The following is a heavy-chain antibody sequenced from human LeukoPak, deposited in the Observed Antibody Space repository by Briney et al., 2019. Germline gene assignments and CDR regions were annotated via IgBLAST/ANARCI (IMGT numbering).Heavy chain of an antibody. CDR3: AKRSSSFGFDY. J-gene: IGHJ4*02. V-gene: IGHV3-66*04. CDR1: GFTVSSTY. D-gene: IGHD6-13*01. Sequence: GGSLRLSCAASGFTVSSTYMSWVRQAPGEGLGWVSLINTAGTTYYVDSVKGRFTISRDNSKNTLYLQMNSLRAEDTAVYYCAKRSSSFGFDYWGQGTLVTVSS. CDR2: INTAGTT.